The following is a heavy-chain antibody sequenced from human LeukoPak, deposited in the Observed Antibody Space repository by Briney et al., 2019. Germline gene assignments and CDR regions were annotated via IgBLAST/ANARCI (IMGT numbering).Heavy chain of an antibody. J-gene: IGHJ3*02. Sequence: GGSLRLSCAASGFTFSSYAMHWVRRAPGKGLEWVSVISYDGSNKYYADSVRGRFTISRDNSKNKLYLQMNSLRAEDTAVYYCARICPYYYGSGSYYNKGAFDIWGQGTMVTVSS. V-gene: IGHV3-30-3*01. CDR3: ARICPYYYGSGSYYNKGAFDI. CDR1: GFTFSSYA. D-gene: IGHD3-10*01. CDR2: ISYDGSNK.